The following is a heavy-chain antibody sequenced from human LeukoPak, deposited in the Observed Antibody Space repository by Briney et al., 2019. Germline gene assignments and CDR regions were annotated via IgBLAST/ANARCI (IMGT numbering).Heavy chain of an antibody. Sequence: QPGGSLRLSCAASGFTFSSYGMHWVRQAPGKGLEWVAFIRYDGSNKYYADSVKGRFTISRDNSKNTLYLQMNSLRAEDTAVYYCAKDYYGSGSYYNLLGGWGQGTLVTVSS. CDR3: AKDYYGSGSYYNLLGG. CDR2: IRYDGSNK. CDR1: GFTFSSYG. D-gene: IGHD3-10*01. V-gene: IGHV3-30*02. J-gene: IGHJ4*02.